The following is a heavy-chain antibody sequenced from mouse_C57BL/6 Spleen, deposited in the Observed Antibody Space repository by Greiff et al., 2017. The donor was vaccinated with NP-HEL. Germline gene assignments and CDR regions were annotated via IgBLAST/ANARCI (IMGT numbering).Heavy chain of an antibody. CDR2: IDPSDSET. CDR3: AREDGNTGGFAY. CDR1: GYTFTSYW. Sequence: QVQLKQPGAELVRPGSSVKLSCKASGYTFTSYWMHWVKQRPIQGLEWIGNIDPSDSETNYNQKFKDKATLTVDKSSSTAYMQLSSLTSEDSAVYYCAREDGNTGGFAYWGQGTLVTVSA. V-gene: IGHV1-52*01. D-gene: IGHD2-1*01. J-gene: IGHJ3*01.